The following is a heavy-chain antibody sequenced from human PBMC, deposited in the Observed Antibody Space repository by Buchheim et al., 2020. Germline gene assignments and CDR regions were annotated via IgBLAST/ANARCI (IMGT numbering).Heavy chain of an antibody. Sequence: EVQLVESGGGLVQPGRSLRLSCTASGFTFGDYAMSWFRQAPGKGLEWVGFIRSKAYGGTTEYAASVKGRFTISRDDSKSIAYLQMNSLKTEDTAVYYCTRDRLRGVIPSPFDYWGQGTL. J-gene: IGHJ4*02. CDR3: TRDRLRGVIPSPFDY. D-gene: IGHD3-10*01. V-gene: IGHV3-49*03. CDR1: GFTFGDYA. CDR2: IRSKAYGGTT.